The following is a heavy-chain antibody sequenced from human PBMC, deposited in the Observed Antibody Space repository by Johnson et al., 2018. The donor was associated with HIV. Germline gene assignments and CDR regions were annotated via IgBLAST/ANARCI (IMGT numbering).Heavy chain of an antibody. D-gene: IGHD5-18*01. V-gene: IGHV3-9*01. CDR2: ISWNRGSI. CDR1: GSTFDEYA. CDR3: AKDVNTYGVGGDDAFDI. Sequence: VQLVEPGGVSVQPGRSLRLSCAAPGSTFDEYAMHWVRQAPGKGLEWVTGISWNRGSIGYADSVKGRFTISRDNAKNSLYLQMNSLRVEDTALSYCAKDVNTYGVGGDDAFDIWGQGTMVTVSS. J-gene: IGHJ3*02.